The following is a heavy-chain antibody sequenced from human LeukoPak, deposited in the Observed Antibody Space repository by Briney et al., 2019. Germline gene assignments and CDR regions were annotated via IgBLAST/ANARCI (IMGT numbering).Heavy chain of an antibody. CDR3: ARNRGPCTGGTCYPDY. J-gene: IGHJ4*02. CDR1: GFTFSGYG. CDR2: IWNDGSKQ. D-gene: IGHD2-8*02. V-gene: IGHV3-33*01. Sequence: GSLRLSCTTSGFTFSGYGTHWVRQAPGKGLEWVALIWNDGSKQYYGDSVKGRFTISKDNSKRMLFLQMDSLRAEDTAVYYCARNRGPCTGGTCYPDYWGQGTLVTVSS.